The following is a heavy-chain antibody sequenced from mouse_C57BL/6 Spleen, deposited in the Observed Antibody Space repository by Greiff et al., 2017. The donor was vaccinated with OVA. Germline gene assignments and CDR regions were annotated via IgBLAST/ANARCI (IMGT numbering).Heavy chain of an antibody. CDR3: ARAYDGDLAWFAY. D-gene: IGHD2-3*01. J-gene: IGHJ3*01. V-gene: IGHV3-6*01. CDR1: GYSITSGYY. CDR2: ISYDGSN. Sequence: EVKLQESGPGLVKPSQSLSLTCSVTGYSITSGYYWNWIRQFPGNKLEWMGYISYDGSNNYNPSLKNRISITRDTSKNQFFLKLNSVTTEDTATYYGARAYDGDLAWFAYWGQGTLVTVSA.